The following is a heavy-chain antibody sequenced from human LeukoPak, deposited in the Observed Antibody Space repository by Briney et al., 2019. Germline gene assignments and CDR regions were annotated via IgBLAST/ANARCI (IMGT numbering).Heavy chain of an antibody. D-gene: IGHD6-6*01. J-gene: IGHJ4*02. CDR3: ALEYSSSSFLDY. CDR1: RYTFTGYY. V-gene: IGHV1-2*02. CDR2: INPSSGGT. Sequence: ASVKVSCNASRYTFTGYYMHWVRQAPGQGLEWMGWINPSSGGTNYAQKFRGRVTMTRDTSISTAYMELSRLRSDDTAVYYCALEYSSSSFLDYWGQGTLVTVSS.